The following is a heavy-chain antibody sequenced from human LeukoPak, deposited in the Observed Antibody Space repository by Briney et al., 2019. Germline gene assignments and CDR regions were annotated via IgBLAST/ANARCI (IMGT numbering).Heavy chain of an antibody. CDR2: IYSGYSN. D-gene: IGHD4-17*01. CDR3: ARADYGDYSFRRYDY. V-gene: IGHV3-66*01. CDR1: GFTVSSNY. J-gene: IGHJ4*02. Sequence: GGSLTLSCAASGFTVSSNYMSWVRLAPAKGLEWVSVIYSGYSNYNAYYVKGRFRISRDNCKTKLYVQMNRLRAEDTAVYYCARADYGDYSFRRYDYGGQGTLVTVS.